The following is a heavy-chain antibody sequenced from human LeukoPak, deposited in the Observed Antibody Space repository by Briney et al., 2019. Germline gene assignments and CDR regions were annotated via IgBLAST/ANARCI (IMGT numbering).Heavy chain of an antibody. CDR1: GYTFTNYY. CDR3: ARSVFPYYSGSGSPYNVDVRRNSCFDF. D-gene: IGHD3-10*01. V-gene: IGHV1-46*01. J-gene: IGHJ4*02. Sequence: GASVTVSCKASGYTFTNYYIHWVRQAAGHWLDWMGTIHPSVGTTRHAQGRVSLTKGTSTNTVYMELSTLRSEDTAVNYCARSVFPYYSGSGSPYNVDVRRNSCFDFWGQGTLVTVSS. CDR2: IHPSVGTT.